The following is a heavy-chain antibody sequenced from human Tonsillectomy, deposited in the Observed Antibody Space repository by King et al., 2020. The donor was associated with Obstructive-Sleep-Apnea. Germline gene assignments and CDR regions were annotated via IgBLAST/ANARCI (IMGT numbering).Heavy chain of an antibody. V-gene: IGHV4-39*07. J-gene: IGHJ4*02. CDR1: GGSISSRSYY. Sequence: QLQESGPGLVKPSETLSLTCTVSGGSISSRSYYLGWIRQPPGKGLEWIGSIYYSGSTYYNPSLKCRVTISVDTSKNQLSLKLSSVTAADTAVYYCARGFLEWSSFDYWGQGTLVTVSS. D-gene: IGHD3-3*01. CDR2: IYYSGST. CDR3: ARGFLEWSSFDY.